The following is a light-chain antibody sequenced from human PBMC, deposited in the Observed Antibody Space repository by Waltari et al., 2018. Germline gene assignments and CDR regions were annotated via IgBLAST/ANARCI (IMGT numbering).Light chain of an antibody. CDR1: SSNIGRNT. CDR2: SNN. CDR3: AAWDDSLNVL. J-gene: IGLJ1*01. V-gene: IGLV1-44*01. Sequence: QSVLTQPPSASGTPGQRVTISCSGSSSNIGRNTVNWYQQLPGTAPKLLIYSNNQRPSGVPDRFSGSKSGTSASLAISGLQSEDEADYYCAAWDDSLNVLFGTGTKVTVL.